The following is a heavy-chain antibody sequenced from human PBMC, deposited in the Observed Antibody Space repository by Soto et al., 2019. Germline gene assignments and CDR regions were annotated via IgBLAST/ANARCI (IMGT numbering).Heavy chain of an antibody. CDR1: GFVFSNSW. CDR3: GRDHSVPRSGQEY. CDR2: IKEDGSET. Sequence: EVQLVESGGALVQPGGSLRLSCAASGFVFSNSWMTWVRQAPGKGLEWVANIKEDGSETNYVYSVKGRVTISRDNAKNSLFLQMHSLRAEDTAVYYCGRDHSVPRSGQEYWGQGTLVTV. V-gene: IGHV3-7*05. J-gene: IGHJ4*02. D-gene: IGHD2-15*01.